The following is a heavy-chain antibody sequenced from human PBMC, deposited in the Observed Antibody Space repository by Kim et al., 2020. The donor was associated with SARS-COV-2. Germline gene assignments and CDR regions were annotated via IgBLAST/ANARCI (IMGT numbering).Heavy chain of an antibody. D-gene: IGHD2-8*01. CDR2: ISESGDNT. CDR1: EVSFSTCA. J-gene: IGHJ4*02. CDR3: AKRQSTIWYFDQ. Sequence: GGSLRLSCAASEVSFSTCAMSWVRQAPGKGLEWVSAISESGDNTYYADSVKGRFTISRDNSKNTLYLQLNSLRADDTALYFCAKRQSTIWYFDQWGQGTLVTVSS. V-gene: IGHV3-23*01.